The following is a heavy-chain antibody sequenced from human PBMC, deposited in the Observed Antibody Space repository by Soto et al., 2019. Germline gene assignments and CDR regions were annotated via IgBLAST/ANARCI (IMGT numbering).Heavy chain of an antibody. CDR1: GFTFSSYA. D-gene: IGHD2-15*01. V-gene: IGHV3-23*01. CDR3: AKHIVATMYFDY. Sequence: EVQLLESGGGLVQPGGSLRLSCAASGFTFSSYAMTWVRQAPGKGLQWVSGISGSAISTFYADSVKGRFTISRDNSKNPLYLQMNSLRAEDTAVYYCAKHIVATMYFDYWGQGTLVTVSS. CDR2: ISGSAIST. J-gene: IGHJ4*02.